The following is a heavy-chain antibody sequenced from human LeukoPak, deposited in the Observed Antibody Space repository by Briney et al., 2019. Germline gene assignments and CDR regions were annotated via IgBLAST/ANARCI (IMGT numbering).Heavy chain of an antibody. J-gene: IGHJ3*02. Sequence: GGSLRLSCAASGYTFSSYSMNWVRQAPGKGLEWVSSISSSSSYIYYADSVKGRFTISRDNAKNSLYLQMNSLRAEDTAVYYCASGRSDAFDIWGQGTMVTVSS. CDR3: ASGRSDAFDI. V-gene: IGHV3-21*01. CDR1: GYTFSSYS. CDR2: ISSSSSYI. D-gene: IGHD1-26*01.